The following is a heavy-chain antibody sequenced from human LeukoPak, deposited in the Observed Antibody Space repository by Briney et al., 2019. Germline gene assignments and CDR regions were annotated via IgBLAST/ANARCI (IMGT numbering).Heavy chain of an antibody. D-gene: IGHD1-26*01. CDR2: IKQDGSEK. CDR1: GFTFSSYW. CDR3: ARAAFGGSYRKPDY. Sequence: GGSLRPSCAASGFTFSSYWMSWVRQAPGKGLEGVANIKQDGSEKYYVDSVKGRFTISRDNAKNSLYLQMNSLRAEDTAVYYCARAAFGGSYRKPDYRGQGTLVTVSS. V-gene: IGHV3-7*01. J-gene: IGHJ4*02.